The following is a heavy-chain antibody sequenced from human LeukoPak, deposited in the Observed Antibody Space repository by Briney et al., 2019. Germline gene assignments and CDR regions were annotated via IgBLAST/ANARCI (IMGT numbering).Heavy chain of an antibody. D-gene: IGHD6-19*01. CDR1: GYRFTSYW. CDR3: ARRRVAGTRYFRDRVYDAFDI. Sequence: GESLKISCKGSGYRFTSYWIGWARQLHGKGLEWMGIIYLGDSDTRYSPSFQGQVTISAAKSISTAYLQWSSLKSSDTAIYYCARRRVAGTRYFRDRVYDAFDIWGQGTMVTVSS. CDR2: IYLGDSDT. V-gene: IGHV5-51*01. J-gene: IGHJ3*02.